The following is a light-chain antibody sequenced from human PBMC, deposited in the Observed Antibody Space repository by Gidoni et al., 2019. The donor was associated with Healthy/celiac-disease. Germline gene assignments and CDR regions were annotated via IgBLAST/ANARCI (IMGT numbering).Light chain of an antibody. V-gene: IGLV3-21*04. Sequence: SYVLTQPPSVSVAPGKTARITCGGNNIGSKSVHWYQQKPGQAPVLVIYYDSDRPSGIPERFSGSNSGNTATLTISRVEAGDEADYYCQVWDSSSDHWVFGGGTKLXV. J-gene: IGLJ3*02. CDR1: NIGSKS. CDR3: QVWDSSSDHWV. CDR2: YDS.